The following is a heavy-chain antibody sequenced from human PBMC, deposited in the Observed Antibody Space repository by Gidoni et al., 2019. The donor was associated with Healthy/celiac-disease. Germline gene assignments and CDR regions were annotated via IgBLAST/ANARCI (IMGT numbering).Heavy chain of an antibody. D-gene: IGHD3-10*01. CDR2: IYYSGST. V-gene: IGHV4-61*01. CDR1: GGPVSSGSYY. CDR3: ARVPRRRLGGDYFDY. Sequence: QVQLQESGPGLVKPSETLSLTCTVSGGPVSSGSYYWSWIRQPPGKGLEWIGYIYYSGSTNYNPSLKSRVTISVDTSKNQFSLKLSSVTAADTAVYYCARVPRRRLGGDYFDYWGQGTLVTVSS. J-gene: IGHJ4*02.